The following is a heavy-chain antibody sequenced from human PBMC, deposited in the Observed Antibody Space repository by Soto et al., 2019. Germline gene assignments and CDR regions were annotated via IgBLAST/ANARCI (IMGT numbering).Heavy chain of an antibody. J-gene: IGHJ4*02. D-gene: IGHD6-13*01. CDR3: ARRAAAGRSFDY. V-gene: IGHV3-48*04. Sequence: EVQLVESGGGLVQPGGSLRLSCAASGFTFSSYSMNWVRQAPGKGLEWVSYISSSGNSIYYADSVRGRFTVSRDNAKNSLFLQMNSLRAEDTAVYYCARRAAAGRSFDYWGLGTLVTVSS. CDR1: GFTFSSYS. CDR2: ISSSGNSI.